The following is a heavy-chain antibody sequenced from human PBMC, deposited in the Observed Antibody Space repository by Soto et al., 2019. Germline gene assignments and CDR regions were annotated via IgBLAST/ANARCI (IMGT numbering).Heavy chain of an antibody. CDR1: GGTFSSYA. CDR3: ARGESSSGYYYGMDV. CDR2: IIPIFGTA. D-gene: IGHD6-6*01. J-gene: IGHJ6*02. V-gene: IGHV1-69*06. Sequence: GASVKVSCKASGGTFSSYAISWLRQAPGQGLEWMGGIIPIFGTANYAQKFQGRVTITADKSTSTAYMELSSLRSEDTAVYYCARGESSSGYYYGMDVWGQGTTVTVSS.